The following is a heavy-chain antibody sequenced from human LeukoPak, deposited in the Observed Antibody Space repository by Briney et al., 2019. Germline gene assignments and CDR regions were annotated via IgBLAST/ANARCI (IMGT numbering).Heavy chain of an antibody. CDR1: GGSILSTNW. CDR2: VHLSGAS. CDR3: ARESGAFSPFGF. Sequence: PSGTLSLTCAVSGGSILSTNWWSWVRQPPGKGLEWIGEVHLSGASNYTPSLKSRVSMSIDKSRNHLSLELTSVTAADTAIYYCARESGAFSPFGFWGQGTLVTVSS. V-gene: IGHV4-4*02. J-gene: IGHJ4*02. D-gene: IGHD1-26*01.